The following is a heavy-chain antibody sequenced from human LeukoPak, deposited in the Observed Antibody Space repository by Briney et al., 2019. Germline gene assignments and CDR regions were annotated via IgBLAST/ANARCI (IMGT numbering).Heavy chain of an antibody. Sequence: GGSLTLSCAASGFTLSSYSMNWVRQAPGKGREWVSSISSSSRDINYADSVRGRFTISRDDAKNSLYLQMNGLRAEDTAVYYCARAFDTPMAESSHYWGQGTLVTVSS. V-gene: IGHV3-21*01. J-gene: IGHJ4*02. D-gene: IGHD5-18*01. CDR1: GFTLSSYS. CDR2: ISSSSRDI. CDR3: ARAFDTPMAESSHY.